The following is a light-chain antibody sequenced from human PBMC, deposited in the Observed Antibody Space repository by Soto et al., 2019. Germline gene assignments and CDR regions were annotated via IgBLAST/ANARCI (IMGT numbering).Light chain of an antibody. Sequence: SYELTQPSSVSVSPGQTARITCSGDVLAKKYARWFQQKPGQAPVLVIYKDSEPPSGIPERFSGSSSGTTVTLTISGAQVEDEADYYCYSAADNNLVFGGGTKLTVL. V-gene: IGLV3-27*01. CDR2: KDS. CDR3: YSAADNNLV. CDR1: VLAKKY. J-gene: IGLJ3*02.